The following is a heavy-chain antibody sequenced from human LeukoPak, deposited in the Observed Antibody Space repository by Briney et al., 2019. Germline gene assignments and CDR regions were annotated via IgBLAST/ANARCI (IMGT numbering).Heavy chain of an antibody. V-gene: IGHV4-59*01. D-gene: IGHD1-26*01. CDR1: GGFISSYY. CDR3: ASEAGAVIDY. Sequence: SETLSLTCTVSGGFISSYYWSWLRQSPGKGLEWIGYIYYNGRTNYNPSLKSRVTISVDTSKNQFSLKLSSVTAADTAVYYCASEAGAVIDYWGQGTLVTVSS. CDR2: IYYNGRT. J-gene: IGHJ4*02.